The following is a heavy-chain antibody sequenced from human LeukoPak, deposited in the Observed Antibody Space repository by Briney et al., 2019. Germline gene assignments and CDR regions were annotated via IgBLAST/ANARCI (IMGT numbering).Heavy chain of an antibody. CDR1: GGSISSGGYY. V-gene: IGHV4-31*03. J-gene: IGHJ4*02. CDR3: ARVITEYQLHYFDY. Sequence: SETLSLTCTVSGGSISSGGYYWSWIRQHPGKGLEWIGYIYYSGSTYYNPSLKSRVTISVDTSKNQFSLELSSVTAADTAVYYCARVITEYQLHYFDYWGQGTLVTVSS. CDR2: IYYSGST. D-gene: IGHD2-2*01.